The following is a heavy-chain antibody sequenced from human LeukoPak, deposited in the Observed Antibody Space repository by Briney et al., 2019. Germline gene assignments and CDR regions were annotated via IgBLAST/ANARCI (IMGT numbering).Heavy chain of an antibody. V-gene: IGHV3-23*01. CDR1: GFTFSSYA. D-gene: IGHD1-7*01. CDR3: AKNYAQSAYYYYGMDV. CDR2: ISGSGGST. Sequence: PGGSLRLSCAASGFTFSSYAMSWVRQAPGKGLERVSAISGSGGSTYYADSVKGRFTISRDNSKNTLYLQMNSLRAEDTAVYYCAKNYAQSAYYYYGMDVWGQGTTVTVSS. J-gene: IGHJ6*02.